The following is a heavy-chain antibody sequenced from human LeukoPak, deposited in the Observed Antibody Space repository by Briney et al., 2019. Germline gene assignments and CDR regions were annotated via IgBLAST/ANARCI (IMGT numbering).Heavy chain of an antibody. J-gene: IGHJ6*02. CDR1: GFTFSSYA. Sequence: GRSLRLSCAASGFTFSSYAMHWVRQAPGKGLEWVAVISHDGSNKYYADSVKGRFTISRDNSKNTLYLQMNSLRAEDTAVYYCARVGYCGGDCYPPYYYYGMDVWGQGTTVTVSS. CDR3: ARVGYCGGDCYPPYYYYGMDV. D-gene: IGHD2-21*02. V-gene: IGHV3-30-3*01. CDR2: ISHDGSNK.